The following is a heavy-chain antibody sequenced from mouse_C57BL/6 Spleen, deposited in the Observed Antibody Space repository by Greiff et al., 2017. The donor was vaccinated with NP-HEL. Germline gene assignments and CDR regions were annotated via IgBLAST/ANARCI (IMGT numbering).Heavy chain of an antibody. J-gene: IGHJ2*01. V-gene: IGHV1-15*01. CDR2: IDPETGGT. Sequence: VKLMESGAELVRPGASVTLSCKASGYTFTDYEMHWVKQTPVHGLEWIGAIDPETGGTAYNQKFKGKAILTADKSSSTAYMELRSLTSEDSAVYYCTRGGNYYGDYWGKGTTLTVSS. CDR3: TRGGNYYGDY. CDR1: GYTFTDYE. D-gene: IGHD1-1*01.